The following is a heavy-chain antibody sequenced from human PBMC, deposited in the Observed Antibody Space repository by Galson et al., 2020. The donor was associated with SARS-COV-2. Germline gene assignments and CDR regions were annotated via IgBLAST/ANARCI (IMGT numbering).Heavy chain of an antibody. V-gene: IGHV3-15*01. J-gene: IGHJ4*02. CDR2: TKSKTAGGTT. CDR1: GFTFSNAW. CDR3: TTAPARGDMVAMDLVDY. Sequence: GGSMRLSCAASGFTFSNAWMSWVRQAPEKGMEWVGRTKSKTAGGTTDYAAPVKGRFTIPRDDSKKTLYLQMNSLKTEDTAVYYCTTAPARGDMVAMDLVDYWAQGTLVTVSS. D-gene: IGHD5-12*01.